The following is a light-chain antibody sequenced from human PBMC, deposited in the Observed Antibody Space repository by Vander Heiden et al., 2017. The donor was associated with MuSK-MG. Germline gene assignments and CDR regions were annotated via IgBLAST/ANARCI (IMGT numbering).Light chain of an antibody. CDR3: SSYTSSSTLE. V-gene: IGLV2-14*01. CDR2: DVS. Sequence: QSALTQPASVSGSPGQSLSIPCTGTSSADGGYNYVSWYPQHPGKAPKLMIYDVSNRHSGVSNRFSGSKSGNTAALTISGLQAEDEADYYCSSYTSSSTLEFGGGTKLTVL. CDR1: SSADGGYNY. J-gene: IGLJ2*01.